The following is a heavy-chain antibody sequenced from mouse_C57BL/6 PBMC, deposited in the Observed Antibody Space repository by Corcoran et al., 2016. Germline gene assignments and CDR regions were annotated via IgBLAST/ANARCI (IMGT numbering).Heavy chain of an antibody. CDR1: GYTFTDYY. J-gene: IGHJ2*01. CDR2: IYPGSGNT. V-gene: IGHV1-76*01. D-gene: IGHD4-1*01. Sequence: VQLKQSGAELVRPGASVQLSCKASGYTFTDYYINWVKQRPGQGLEWIARIYPGSGNTYYNEKFKGKATLTAEKSSSTAYMQLSSLTSEDSAVYFCARGWDVDYWGQGTTLTVSS. CDR3: ARGWDVDY.